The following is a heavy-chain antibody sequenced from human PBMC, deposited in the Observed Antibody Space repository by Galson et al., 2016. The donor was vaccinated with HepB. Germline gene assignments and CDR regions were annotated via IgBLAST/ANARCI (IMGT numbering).Heavy chain of an antibody. Sequence: SVKVSCKASGYTFTGYYMHWVRQAPGQGLEWMGWINPNSGGTNYAQKFQGWVTMTRDTSITTAYMELRNLRSDDPAGYYCPRGESSSAWWDFYYDDMDVWGQGTTVTVSS. CDR1: GYTFTGYY. CDR3: PRGESSSAWWDFYYDDMDV. V-gene: IGHV1-2*04. J-gene: IGHJ6*02. CDR2: INPNSGGT. D-gene: IGHD6-6*01.